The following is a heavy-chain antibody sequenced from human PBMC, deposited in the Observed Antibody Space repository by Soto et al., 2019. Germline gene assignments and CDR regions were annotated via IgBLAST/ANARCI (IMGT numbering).Heavy chain of an antibody. Sequence: QVQLVESGGGVVQPGRSLRLSCATSGFPFRSYDMHWVRQAPGKGLEWVAVIWLDGSNKYYADSVRGRFTISRDNSNHTVYLEINSRRAEDSAVYYCARKSDSLIDYWGQGILVTVST. V-gene: IGHV3-33*01. J-gene: IGHJ4*02. CDR2: IWLDGSNK. D-gene: IGHD3-22*01. CDR1: GFPFRSYD. CDR3: ARKSDSLIDY.